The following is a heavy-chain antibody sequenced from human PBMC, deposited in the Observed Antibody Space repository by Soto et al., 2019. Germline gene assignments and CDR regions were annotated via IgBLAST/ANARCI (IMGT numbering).Heavy chain of an antibody. V-gene: IGHV3-53*01. CDR3: ARGKGRITSGQSTLGRSQYYYESSASPGVVFDI. Sequence: PGGSLRLFCVASGFSVSSNYMSWVRQTPGKGLEWVSVIYSGGSTYYADSVKGRFTISRDIYKNMLYLQLNSLRAEDTAVYYCARGKGRITSGQSTLGRSQYYYESSASPGVVFDIWGPGKMVTVS. J-gene: IGHJ3*02. D-gene: IGHD3-22*01. CDR2: IYSGGST. CDR1: GFSVSSNY.